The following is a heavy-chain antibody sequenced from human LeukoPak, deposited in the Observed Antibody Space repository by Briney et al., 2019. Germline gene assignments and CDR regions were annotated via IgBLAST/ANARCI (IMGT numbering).Heavy chain of an antibody. CDR3: AKDKAPGSWHTPSDF. CDR2: LYSGGST. Sequence: PGGSLRLSCAASGLSVSSKYMNWVRQAPGKGLEWVSLLYSGGSTYYADSVKGRFTISRDSSKNTVYLQMNSLRAEDTAKYYCAKDKAPGSWHTPSDFWGQGTLVTVSS. CDR1: GLSVSSKY. D-gene: IGHD6-13*01. J-gene: IGHJ4*02. V-gene: IGHV3-53*01.